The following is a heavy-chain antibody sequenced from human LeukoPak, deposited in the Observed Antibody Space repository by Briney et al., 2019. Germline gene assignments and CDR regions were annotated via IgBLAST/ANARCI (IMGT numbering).Heavy chain of an antibody. J-gene: IGHJ5*02. CDR2: INHSGST. Sequence: PSETLSLTCAVYGGSFSGYYWSWIHQPPGKGLEWIGEINHSGSTNYNPSLKSRVTISVDTSKNQFSLKLSSVTAADTAVYYCARGYRAVVAAYNWFDPWGQGTLVTVSS. CDR1: GGSFSGYY. V-gene: IGHV4-34*01. CDR3: ARGYRAVVAAYNWFDP. D-gene: IGHD2-15*01.